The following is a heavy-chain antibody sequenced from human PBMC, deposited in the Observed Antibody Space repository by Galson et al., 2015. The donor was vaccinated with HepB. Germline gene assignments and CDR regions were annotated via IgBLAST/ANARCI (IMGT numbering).Heavy chain of an antibody. CDR3: YAGHYFNS. J-gene: IGHJ4*02. CDR2: IKQDGSEK. Sequence: SLRLSCAASGLVISTYWMNWVRQAPGKGLEWVANIKQDGSEKYYLDSVKGRFTISRANAKNTLYLEMHSLRAEDTAVYSCYAGHYFNSWGQGTLVTVSS. V-gene: IGHV3-7*01. D-gene: IGHD1-14*01. CDR1: GLVISTYW.